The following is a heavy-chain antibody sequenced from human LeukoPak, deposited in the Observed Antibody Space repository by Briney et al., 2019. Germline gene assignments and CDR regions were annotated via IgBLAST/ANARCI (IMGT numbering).Heavy chain of an antibody. D-gene: IGHD3-9*01. V-gene: IGHV1-2*02. J-gene: IGHJ3*02. Sequence: ASVKVSCKASGYTFTGYYMHWVRQAPGQGLEWMGWINPNSGGTNYAQKFQGRVTMTRDTSISTAYMELSRLRSDDTAVYYCARPLDDTMTRKNAFDIWGQGTMVTVSS. CDR3: ARPLDDTMTRKNAFDI. CDR2: INPNSGGT. CDR1: GYTFTGYY.